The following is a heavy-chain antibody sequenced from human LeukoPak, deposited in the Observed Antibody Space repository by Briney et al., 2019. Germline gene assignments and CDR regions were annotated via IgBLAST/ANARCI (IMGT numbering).Heavy chain of an antibody. D-gene: IGHD3-10*01. J-gene: IGHJ2*01. V-gene: IGHV3-30*18. CDR2: ISYDGNNK. CDR1: AFTFSSYG. CDR3: AKSSLRGHSLWYFDL. Sequence: GGSLRLSCVASAFTFSSYGMHWVRQAPGKGLEWVAFISYDGNNKYDADSVNGRFTISRDNSKNTLYLQMNKLRVEDTAVYYCAKSSLRGHSLWYFDLWGRGTPVTVSS.